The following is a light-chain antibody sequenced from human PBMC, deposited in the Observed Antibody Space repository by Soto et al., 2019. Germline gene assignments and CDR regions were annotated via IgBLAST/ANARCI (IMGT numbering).Light chain of an antibody. Sequence: ETVLTQSPGTLSLSPGERATLSCRAGQSVSNYLAWYQQKPGQAPRLIIYDASSRATDIPDRFIGSGSGTDFTLTISRLEPEDFAVYYCQHYGGSPPRYTFGQGTKLDIK. V-gene: IGKV3-20*01. CDR2: DAS. J-gene: IGKJ2*01. CDR1: QSVSNY. CDR3: QHYGGSPPRYT.